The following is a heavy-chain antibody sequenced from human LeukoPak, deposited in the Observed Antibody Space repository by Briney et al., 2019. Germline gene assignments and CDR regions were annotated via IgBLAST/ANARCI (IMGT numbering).Heavy chain of an antibody. J-gene: IGHJ3*02. CDR3: ARGIDI. CDR2: ISWNSGSI. Sequence: PGGSLRLSCAASGFTFDDYAMHWVRQAPGKGLEWVSGISWNSGSIGYADSVKGRFTISRDNAKNSLYLQMSSLRAEDTAIYYCARGIDIWGQGTMVTVSS. CDR1: GFTFDDYA. V-gene: IGHV3-9*01.